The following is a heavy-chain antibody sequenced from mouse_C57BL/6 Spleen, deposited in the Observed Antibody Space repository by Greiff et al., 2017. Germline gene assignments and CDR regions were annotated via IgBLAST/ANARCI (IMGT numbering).Heavy chain of an antibody. D-gene: IGHD2-2*01. J-gene: IGHJ4*01. V-gene: IGHV5-6*01. Sequence: EVKLVESGGDLVKPGGSLKLSCAASGFTFSSYGMSWVRQTPDKRLEWVATISSGGSYTYYPDSVKGRVTISRDNAKNTLYLQMSSLKSEDTAMYYCASMVTTRGNAMDYWGQGTSVTVSS. CDR3: ASMVTTRGNAMDY. CDR1: GFTFSSYG. CDR2: ISSGGSYT.